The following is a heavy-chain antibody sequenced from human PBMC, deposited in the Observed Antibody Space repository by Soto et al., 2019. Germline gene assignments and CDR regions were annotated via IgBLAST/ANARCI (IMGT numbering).Heavy chain of an antibody. Sequence: GGTLRLSXAAPGFTFSSYSLNWVRQAPGKGLEWVSCISRSSDYINYADSVKGRFTISRDNAKNSLYLQTNSLRAEDTAVYYCARDRGRYDRDAFDYWGLGTLVTVSS. D-gene: IGHD1-26*01. V-gene: IGHV3-21*01. CDR1: GFTFSSYS. J-gene: IGHJ4*02. CDR3: ARDRGRYDRDAFDY. CDR2: ISRSSDYI.